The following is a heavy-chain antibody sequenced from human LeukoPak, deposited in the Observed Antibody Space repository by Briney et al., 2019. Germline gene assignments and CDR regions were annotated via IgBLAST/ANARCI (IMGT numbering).Heavy chain of an antibody. D-gene: IGHD6-19*01. CDR2: INPNSGGT. CDR1: GGTFSSYA. CDR3: ASSIAVAGLDY. Sequence: ASVKVSCKASGGTFSSYAISWVRQAPGQGLEWMGWINPNSGGTNYAQKFQGRVTMTRDTSISTAYMELSRLRSDDTAVYYCASSIAVAGLDYWGQGTLVTVSS. V-gene: IGHV1-2*02. J-gene: IGHJ4*02.